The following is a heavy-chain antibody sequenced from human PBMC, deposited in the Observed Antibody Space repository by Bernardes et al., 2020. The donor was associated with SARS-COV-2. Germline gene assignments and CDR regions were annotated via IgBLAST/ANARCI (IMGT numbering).Heavy chain of an antibody. D-gene: IGHD3-10*01. V-gene: IGHV3-9*01. CDR3: AKDRSPYGSGSYFPVSYGMDV. J-gene: IGHJ6*02. CDR1: GFTFDDYA. Sequence: GGSLRLSCAASGFTFDDYAMHWVRQAPGKGLEWVSGISWNSGSIGYADSVKGRFTISRDNAKNSLYLQMNSLRAEDTALYYCAKDRSPYGSGSYFPVSYGMDVWGQGTTVTVSS. CDR2: ISWNSGSI.